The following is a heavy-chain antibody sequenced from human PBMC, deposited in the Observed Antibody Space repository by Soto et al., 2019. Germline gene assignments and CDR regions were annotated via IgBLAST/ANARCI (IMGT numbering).Heavy chain of an antibody. CDR1: GFSLSTRGVG. Sequence: QITLNESGPTLVKPTQTLTLTCTFSGFSLSTRGVGVGWIRQPPGKALEWLALLYWDDDERYSPSLMSRLTSTKDTSKNQVFLTMTNVDPVDTATYYCAHRPIGFTYFFDYWGQGTLVTVSS. V-gene: IGHV2-5*02. CDR2: LYWDDDE. J-gene: IGHJ4*02. CDR3: AHRPIGFTYFFDY.